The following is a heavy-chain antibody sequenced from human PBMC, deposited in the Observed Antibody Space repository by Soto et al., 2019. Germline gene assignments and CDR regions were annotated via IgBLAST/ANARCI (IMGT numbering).Heavy chain of an antibody. Sequence: QVQLQESGPGLVKPSQTLSLTCAVSGDSISSCGHYWSWVRQHPGKGLEWIGYIYNNGPTYFNPPCKSRGTISVDTSKNEFSLKVTSVTAADTAVYYWARDGAVPYGMDVWGHGTAVTASS. V-gene: IGHV4-31*11. CDR3: ARDGAVPYGMDV. D-gene: IGHD3-16*01. J-gene: IGHJ6*02. CDR2: IYNNGPT. CDR1: GDSISSCGHY.